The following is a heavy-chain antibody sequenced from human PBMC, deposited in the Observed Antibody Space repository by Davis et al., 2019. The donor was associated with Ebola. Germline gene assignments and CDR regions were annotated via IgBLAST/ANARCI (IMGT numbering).Heavy chain of an antibody. V-gene: IGHV4-59*01. D-gene: IGHD1-1*01. Sequence: PSETLSLTCTVSGGSISSYYWSWIRQPPGKGLEWIGYIYYSGSTNYNTSLKSRVTISVDTSKNQFSLKLSSVTAADTAVYYCAREGTGTHPYFDYWGQGTLVTVSS. CDR3: AREGTGTHPYFDY. J-gene: IGHJ4*02. CDR2: IYYSGST. CDR1: GGSISSYY.